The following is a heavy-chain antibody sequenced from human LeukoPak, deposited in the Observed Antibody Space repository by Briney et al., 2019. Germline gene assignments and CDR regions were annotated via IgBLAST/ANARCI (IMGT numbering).Heavy chain of an antibody. D-gene: IGHD6-13*01. V-gene: IGHV3-11*04. Sequence: PGGSLRLSCAASGFTFSDYYMSWIRQAPGKGLEWVSYISSSGSTIYYADSVKGRLTISRDNARNSLYLQMNSLTAEDTAVYYCARPIAAAGQDYWGQGTPVTVSS. CDR1: GFTFSDYY. J-gene: IGHJ4*02. CDR3: ARPIAAAGQDY. CDR2: ISSSGSTI.